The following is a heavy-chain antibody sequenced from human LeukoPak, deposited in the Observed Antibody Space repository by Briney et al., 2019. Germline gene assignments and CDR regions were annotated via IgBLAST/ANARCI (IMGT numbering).Heavy chain of an antibody. J-gene: IGHJ3*02. CDR1: GGTFSSYA. D-gene: IGHD3-22*01. CDR3: AREPTYYYDSSGYSDAFDI. CDR2: IIPIFGTA. V-gene: IGHV1-69*13. Sequence: GASVKVSCKTSGGTFSSYAISWVRQAPGQGLEWMGGIIPIFGTANYAQKFQGRVTITADESTSTAYMELSSLRSEDTAVYYCAREPTYYYDSSGYSDAFDIWGQGTMVTVSS.